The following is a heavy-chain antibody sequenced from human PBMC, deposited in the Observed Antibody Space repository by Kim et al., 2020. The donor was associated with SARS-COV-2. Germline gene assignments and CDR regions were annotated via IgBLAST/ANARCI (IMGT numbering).Heavy chain of an antibody. Sequence: SETLSLTCTVSGGSIYSSFWSWIRQPAGKGLEWIGRIYSSGSTNYNPSPYLKSRVTMSVDTSRNQFSLKLSSVTAADTAVSYCARGDVAGKTWPYDYWG. J-gene: IGHJ4*01. CDR2: IYSSGST. CDR3: ARGDVAGKTWPYDY. CDR1: GGSIYSSF. V-gene: IGHV4-4*07. D-gene: IGHD2-21*01.